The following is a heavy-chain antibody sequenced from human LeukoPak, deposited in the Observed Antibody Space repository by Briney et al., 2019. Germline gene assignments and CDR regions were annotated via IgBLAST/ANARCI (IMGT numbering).Heavy chain of an antibody. V-gene: IGHV4-34*01. CDR2: INHSGST. CDR1: GGSISSYY. Sequence: SETLSLTCTVSGGSISSYYWSWIRQPPGKGLEWIGEINHSGSTNYNPSLKSRVTMSVDTSKNQFSLKLSSVTAADTAVYYCARAGSSSWLFDYWGQGTLVTVSS. D-gene: IGHD6-13*01. CDR3: ARAGSSSWLFDY. J-gene: IGHJ4*02.